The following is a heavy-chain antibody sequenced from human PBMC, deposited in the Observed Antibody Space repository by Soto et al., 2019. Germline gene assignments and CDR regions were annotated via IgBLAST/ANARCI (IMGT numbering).Heavy chain of an antibody. CDR2: IYDSGST. Sequence: QVQLQESGPGLVKPSQTLSLTCTVSGGSISSGGFYWSWIRQHPGKGLECIGYIYDSGSTYYNPSLKGRVSISVDTSMNQFSLKLTSVTAADTAVYYCARDQGYSGYASYFDYWGQGALVTVSS. CDR3: ARDQGYSGYASYFDY. J-gene: IGHJ4*02. D-gene: IGHD5-12*01. CDR1: GGSISSGGFY. V-gene: IGHV4-31*03.